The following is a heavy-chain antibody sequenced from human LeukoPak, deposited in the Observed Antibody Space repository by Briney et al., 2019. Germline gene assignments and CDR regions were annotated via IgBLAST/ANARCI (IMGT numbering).Heavy chain of an antibody. CDR2: ISGSGGST. CDR3: ARSYSSGWYEAGNFDY. Sequence: GGSLRLSCAASGFTFSSYAMSWVRQAPGKGLEWVSAISGSGGSTYYADSVKGRFTISRDNSKNTLYLQMNSLRAEDTAVYYCARSYSSGWYEAGNFDYWGQGTLVTVSS. J-gene: IGHJ4*02. V-gene: IGHV3-23*01. CDR1: GFTFSSYA. D-gene: IGHD6-19*01.